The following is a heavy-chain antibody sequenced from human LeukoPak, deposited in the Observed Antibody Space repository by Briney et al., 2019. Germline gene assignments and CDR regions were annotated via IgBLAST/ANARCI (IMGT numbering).Heavy chain of an antibody. CDR1: GGSLSSSSYY. V-gene: IGHV4-39*07. CDR3: ARGGGDYVPYYFDY. J-gene: IGHJ4*02. CDR2: IYYSGST. D-gene: IGHD4-17*01. Sequence: PSETLSLTCTVSGGSLSSSSYYWGWIRQPPGKGLEWIGSIYYSGSTYYNPSLKSRVTISVDTSKNQFSLKLSSVTAADTAVYYCARGGGDYVPYYFDYWGQGTLVTVSS.